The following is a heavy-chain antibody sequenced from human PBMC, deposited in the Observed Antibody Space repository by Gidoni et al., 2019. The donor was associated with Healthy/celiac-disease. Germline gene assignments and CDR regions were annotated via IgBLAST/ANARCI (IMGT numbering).Heavy chain of an antibody. J-gene: IGHJ1*01. Sequence: EVQLVESGGGLVQPGGSLRLSCAASGFTFSSYSMNWFRQAPGKGLEWVSYISSSSSTIYYADAVKGRFTISRDNAKNSLYLQMNSLRAEDTAVYYCARSDYGDYTEYFQHWGQGTLVTVSS. CDR1: GFTFSSYS. CDR2: ISSSSSTI. D-gene: IGHD4-17*01. V-gene: IGHV3-48*01. CDR3: ARSDYGDYTEYFQH.